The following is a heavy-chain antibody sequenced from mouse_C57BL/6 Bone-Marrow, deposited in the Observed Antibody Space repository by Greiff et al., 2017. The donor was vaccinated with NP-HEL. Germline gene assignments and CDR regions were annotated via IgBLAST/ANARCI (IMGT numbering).Heavy chain of an antibody. Sequence: VKLQESGAELVRPGASVTLSCKASGYTFTDYEMHWVKQTPVHGLEWIGAIDPETGGTAYNQKFKGKAILTADKSSSTAYMELRSLTSEDSAVYYCTRWDSNYGMDYWGQGTSVTVSS. V-gene: IGHV1-15*01. D-gene: IGHD2-5*01. CDR2: IDPETGGT. CDR3: TRWDSNYGMDY. CDR1: GYTFTDYE. J-gene: IGHJ4*01.